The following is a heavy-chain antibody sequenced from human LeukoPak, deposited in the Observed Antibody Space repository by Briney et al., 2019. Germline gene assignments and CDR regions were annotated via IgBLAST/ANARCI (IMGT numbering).Heavy chain of an antibody. V-gene: IGHV1-46*01. Sequence: ASVKVSCKASGYTFTSYAVNWVRQAPGQGLEWVGIINPSGGSTSYAQKFQGRVTMTRDTSTSTVYMELSSLRSEDTAVYYCARDRDTYYYDSSGFDIWGQGTMVTVSS. D-gene: IGHD3-22*01. J-gene: IGHJ3*02. CDR1: GYTFTSYA. CDR3: ARDRDTYYYDSSGFDI. CDR2: INPSGGST.